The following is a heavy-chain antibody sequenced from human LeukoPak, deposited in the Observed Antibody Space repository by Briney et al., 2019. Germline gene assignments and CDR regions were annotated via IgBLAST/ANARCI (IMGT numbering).Heavy chain of an antibody. D-gene: IGHD3-22*01. CDR1: GYTFTGYY. V-gene: IGHV1-2*02. CDR2: INPNRGGT. J-gene: IGHJ3*02. CDR3: ARDVDHYDITGKGLVDI. Sequence: GASVKVSCKASGYTFTGYYMHWVRQAPGQGIEWMGWINPNRGGTNYAQKFQGRVTMTRDTSIGTAHMELSRLRSDDTAVYYCARDVDHYDITGKGLVDIWGQGTMVTVSS.